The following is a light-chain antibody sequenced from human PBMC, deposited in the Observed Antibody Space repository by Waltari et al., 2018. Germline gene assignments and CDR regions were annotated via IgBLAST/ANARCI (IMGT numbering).Light chain of an antibody. CDR2: KAS. V-gene: IGKV1-5*03. CDR3: QSELG. Sequence: DIQMTQSPSTLSASVGDRVTITCRASQSISSWLAWYQQKPGKAPKLLIYKASSLESGVPSRFSGSGSGTEFTLTISSLQPDDFATYYCQSELGFGQGTKLEIK. J-gene: IGKJ2*03. CDR1: QSISSW.